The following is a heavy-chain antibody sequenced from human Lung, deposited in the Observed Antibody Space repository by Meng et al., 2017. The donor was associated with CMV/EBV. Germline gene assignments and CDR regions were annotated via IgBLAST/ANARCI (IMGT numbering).Heavy chain of an antibody. CDR2: VNPHSGDT. V-gene: IGHV1-8*01. CDR1: GYTFTNYD. Sequence: ASVXVSXKASGYTFTNYDINWVRQATGQGLEWMGWVNPHSGDTGYAQRFQGRVTMTSATSISTAYLELSSPRTEDTAIYYCARGQPYLASTGIDHWAQGTXVTVSS. D-gene: IGHD1-1*01. CDR3: ARGQPYLASTGIDH. J-gene: IGHJ4*02.